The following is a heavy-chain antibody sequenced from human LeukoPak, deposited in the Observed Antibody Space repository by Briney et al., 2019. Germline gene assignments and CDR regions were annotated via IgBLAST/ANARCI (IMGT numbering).Heavy chain of an antibody. Sequence: SETLSLTCAVYGGSFSGYYWSWIRQPPGKGLEWIGEINHSGSTNYNPSLKSRVTISVDTFKNQFSLKLSSVTAADTAVYYCARLGSTSTSFWGQGTLVTVSS. V-gene: IGHV4-34*01. CDR2: INHSGST. CDR3: ARLGSTSTSF. J-gene: IGHJ4*02. CDR1: GGSFSGYY. D-gene: IGHD3-10*01.